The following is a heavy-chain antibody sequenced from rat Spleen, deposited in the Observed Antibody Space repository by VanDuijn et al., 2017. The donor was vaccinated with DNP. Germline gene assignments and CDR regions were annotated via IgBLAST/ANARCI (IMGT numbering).Heavy chain of an antibody. D-gene: IGHD1-12*02. CDR3: ARSNTYYDGTYYYWYFDF. Sequence: EVQLVESGGGLVPPGRSLKLSCAASGFTFSDYYMAWVRQAPTKGLEWVASISNTGDNTYYSDSVKGRFSLSRDNAKSTLYLQMNSLRSEDTATYYCARSNTYYDGTYYYWYFDFWGPGTMVTVSS. V-gene: IGHV5-25*01. CDR2: ISNTGDNT. J-gene: IGHJ1*01. CDR1: GFTFSDYY.